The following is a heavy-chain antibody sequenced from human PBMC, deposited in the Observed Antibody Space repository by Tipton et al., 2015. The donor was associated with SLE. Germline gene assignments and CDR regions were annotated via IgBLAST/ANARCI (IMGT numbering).Heavy chain of an antibody. V-gene: IGHV4-39*07. Sequence: TLSLTCTVSGGSISRSNYYWGWIRRPPGRGLEWIGTISYSGNTYYNPSLKSRLTISVDTSKNQFSLKLSSVTAADTAVYYCARALNFWSGYYLDYWGQGTLVTVSS. CDR1: GGSISRSNYY. J-gene: IGHJ4*02. CDR3: ARALNFWSGYYLDY. CDR2: ISYSGNT. D-gene: IGHD3-3*01.